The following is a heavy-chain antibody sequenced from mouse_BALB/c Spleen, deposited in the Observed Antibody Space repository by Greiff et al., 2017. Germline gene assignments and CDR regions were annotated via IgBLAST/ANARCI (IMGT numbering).Heavy chain of an antibody. Sequence: VHLVESGPGLVAPSQCLSITCTASGFSLTSYGVHWVRQPPGKGLEWLGVIWAGGSTNYNSDLMSRLSISKDNSKSQVFLKMNSLQTDDTAMYYCARDGGGGLLRSFAYWGQGTLVTVSA. D-gene: IGHD1-1*01. V-gene: IGHV2-9*02. CDR2: IWAGGST. CDR3: ARDGGGGLLRSFAY. J-gene: IGHJ3*01. CDR1: GFSLTSYG.